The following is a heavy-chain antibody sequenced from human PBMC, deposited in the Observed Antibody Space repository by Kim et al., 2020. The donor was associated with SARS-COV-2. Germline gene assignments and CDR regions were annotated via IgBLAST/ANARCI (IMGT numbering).Heavy chain of an antibody. V-gene: IGHV1-2*02. J-gene: IGHJ1*01. Sequence: ASVKVSCKASGYTFTGYYLHWVRRAPGQGLEWLGWINPNIGDTRSAQKFQGRVTMTRDTSINTAYMELSSLRSDDAAVYFCARGGGNPPAPADHWGQGTL. D-gene: IGHD3-10*01. CDR2: INPNIGDT. CDR1: GYTFTGYY. CDR3: ARGGGNPPAPADH.